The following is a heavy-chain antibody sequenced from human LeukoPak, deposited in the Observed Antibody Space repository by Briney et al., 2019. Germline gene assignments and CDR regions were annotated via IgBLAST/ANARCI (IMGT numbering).Heavy chain of an antibody. V-gene: IGHV4-4*02. D-gene: IGHD1/OR15-1a*01. J-gene: IGHJ6*02. CDR3: ARQKWEQQGRDYYFNGLDV. CDR1: IGSISSSKW. Sequence: SETLSLTCSVSIGSISSSKWWSWVRQSPVKGLEWIGEIYLYGTTNYNPSFTSRVTMSVDRSRNQFSLKLTSVTAADTAVYYCARQKWEQQGRDYYFNGLDVWAQGPRSSSP. CDR2: IYLYGTT.